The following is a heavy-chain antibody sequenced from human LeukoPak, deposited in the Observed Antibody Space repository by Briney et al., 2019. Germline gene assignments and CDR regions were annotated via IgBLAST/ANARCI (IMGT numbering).Heavy chain of an antibody. CDR1: GFIFSDYH. CDR2: ISPGGDAV. V-gene: IGHV3-11*01. CDR3: SGGRDITVAGPGGYFDY. Sequence: GGSLRLSSAASGFIFSDYHMSWIRQASGKGLEWVAYISPGGDAVYFADSVRGRITISRDNAKNSLFLQMSSLTAEDTAVYYCSGGRDITVAGPGGYFDYWGQGSLVTVSS. D-gene: IGHD6-19*01. J-gene: IGHJ4*02.